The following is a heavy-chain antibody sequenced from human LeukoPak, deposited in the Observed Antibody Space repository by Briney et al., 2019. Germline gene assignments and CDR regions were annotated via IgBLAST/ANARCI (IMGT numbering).Heavy chain of an antibody. Sequence: GGSLRLSCAASGFTFSSYAMHWVRQAPGKGLEWVAVISYDGSNKYYADSVKGRFTISRDSSKNTLYLQMNSLRAEDTAVYYCASHDYSNYGYWGQGTLVTVSS. CDR1: GFTFSSYA. J-gene: IGHJ4*02. D-gene: IGHD4-11*01. CDR2: ISYDGSNK. CDR3: ASHDYSNYGY. V-gene: IGHV3-30-3*01.